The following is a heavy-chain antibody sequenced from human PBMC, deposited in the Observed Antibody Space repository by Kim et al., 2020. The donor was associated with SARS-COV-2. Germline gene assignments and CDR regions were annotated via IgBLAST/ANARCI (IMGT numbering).Heavy chain of an antibody. V-gene: IGHV4-59*13. J-gene: IGHJ4*02. D-gene: IGHD6-13*01. CDR2: IYYSGST. Sequence: SETLSLTCTVSGGSISSYYWSWIRQPPGKGLEWIGYIYYSGSTNCNPSLKSRVTISVDTSKNQLSLKLSSVTAADTAVYYCASSRRFYFDYWAQGTLVTVSS. CDR3: ASSRRFYFDY. CDR1: GGSISSYY.